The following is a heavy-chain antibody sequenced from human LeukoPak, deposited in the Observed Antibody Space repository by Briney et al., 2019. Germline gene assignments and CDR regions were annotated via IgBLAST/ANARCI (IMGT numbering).Heavy chain of an antibody. J-gene: IGHJ4*02. CDR3: AREGLGYCSSTSCSKRRFDY. D-gene: IGHD2-2*01. CDR2: MSAYNGNT. V-gene: IGHV1-18*01. CDR1: GYTFTSYG. Sequence: ASVKVSCKASGYTFTSYGISWVRQAPGQGLEWMGWMSAYNGNTNYAQKLQGRVTMTTDTSTSTAYMELRSLRSDDTAVYYCAREGLGYCSSTSCSKRRFDYWGQGTLVTVSS.